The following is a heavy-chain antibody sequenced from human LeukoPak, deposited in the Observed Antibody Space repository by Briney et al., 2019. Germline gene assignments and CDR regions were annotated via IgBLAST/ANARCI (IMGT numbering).Heavy chain of an antibody. CDR1: GGSISSYY. Sequence: SETLSLTCTVSGGSISSYYWSWIRQPPGKGLEWIGYIYYSVTTNYNPSPKSRVTISVDTSKNQFSLKLSSVTAADTAVYYCARGVYIAAAQYGYWGQGTLVTVSS. V-gene: IGHV4-59*01. D-gene: IGHD6-13*01. J-gene: IGHJ4*02. CDR2: IYYSVTT. CDR3: ARGVYIAAAQYGY.